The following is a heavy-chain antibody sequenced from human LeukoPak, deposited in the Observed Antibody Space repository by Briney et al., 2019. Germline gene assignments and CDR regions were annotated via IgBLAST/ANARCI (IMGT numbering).Heavy chain of an antibody. CDR3: ARTGGSGKYTYNFDY. D-gene: IGHD3-10*01. Sequence: RGSLRLSCAASGFTFSSYWMSWVRQAPGKGLEWMANIKQDGSEKNYVDSVKGRFTISRDNAENSLYLHMNSLRAEDTAVYYCARTGGSGKYTYNFDYWGQGILVTVSS. CDR1: GFTFSSYW. CDR2: IKQDGSEK. J-gene: IGHJ4*02. V-gene: IGHV3-7*05.